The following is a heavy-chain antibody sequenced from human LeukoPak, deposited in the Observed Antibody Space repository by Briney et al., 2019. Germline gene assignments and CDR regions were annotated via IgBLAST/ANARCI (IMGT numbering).Heavy chain of an antibody. Sequence: SETLPLTCTVSGGSIRGYYWSWIRQPQTKGLQWIGYIYYSGSTNYNPSLKSRVTVSVDTSKNQFSLRLTSVTAADTAVYYCASGRPPHCSGGSCYSVEDYWGQGTLVTVSS. CDR1: GGSIRGYY. V-gene: IGHV4-59*08. J-gene: IGHJ4*02. CDR2: IYYSGST. CDR3: ASGRPPHCSGGSCYSVEDY. D-gene: IGHD2-15*01.